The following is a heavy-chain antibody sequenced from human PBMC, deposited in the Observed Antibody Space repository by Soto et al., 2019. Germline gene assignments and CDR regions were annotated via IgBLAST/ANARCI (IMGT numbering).Heavy chain of an antibody. CDR2: ISSSSSTI. J-gene: IGHJ6*03. CDR3: ARDPGYCSSTSCSIYYYMDV. V-gene: IGHV3-48*01. D-gene: IGHD2-2*01. CDR1: GFTFSSYS. Sequence: EVQLVESGGGLVQPGGSLRLSCAASGFTFSSYSMNWVRQAPGKGLEWVSYISSSSSTIYYADSVKGRFTISRDNAKNSLYLQMNSLRAEDTAVYYCARDPGYCSSTSCSIYYYMDVWGKGTTVTVSS.